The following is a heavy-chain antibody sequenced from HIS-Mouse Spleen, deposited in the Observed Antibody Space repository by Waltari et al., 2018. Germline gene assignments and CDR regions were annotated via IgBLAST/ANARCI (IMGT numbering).Heavy chain of an antibody. CDR2: TYYSEST. CDR1: GGSISSSSYY. V-gene: IGHV4-39*07. J-gene: IGHJ2*01. Sequence: QLQLQESGPGLVKPSETLSLTCTVSGGSISSSSYYWGWIRQPPGKGREWIGSTYYSESTSYSPSLKSRVTISVDTSKNQFSLKLSSVTAAATAVYYCAREIPYSSSWYDWYFDLWGRGTLVTVSS. D-gene: IGHD6-13*01. CDR3: AREIPYSSSWYDWYFDL.